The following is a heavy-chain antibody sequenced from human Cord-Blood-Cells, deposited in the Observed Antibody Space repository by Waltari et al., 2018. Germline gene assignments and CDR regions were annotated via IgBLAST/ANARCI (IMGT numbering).Heavy chain of an antibody. CDR1: GGSFSGYY. V-gene: IGHV4-34*01. J-gene: IGHJ1*01. CDR3: ASITHYYDSSGYYEYFQH. Sequence: QVQLQQWGAGLLKPSETLSLTCAVYGGSFSGYYWTWIRQPPGKGLEWIGEINHSGSTNYNPSLKSRVTISVDTSKNQFSLKLSSVTAADTALYYCASITHYYDSSGYYEYFQHWGQGTLVTVSS. CDR2: INHSGST. D-gene: IGHD3-22*01.